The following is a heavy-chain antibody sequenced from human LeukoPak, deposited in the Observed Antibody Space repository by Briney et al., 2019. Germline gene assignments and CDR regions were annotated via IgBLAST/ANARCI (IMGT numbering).Heavy chain of an antibody. CDR3: ARAPPGGFSGSYHDY. CDR2: ISSNWDNT. CDR1: GFTFSSYS. J-gene: IGHJ4*02. V-gene: IGHV3-64*01. Sequence: GGSLRLSCAASGFTFSSYSMHWVRRAPGKGLEYVSAISSNWDNTYYANSVKGRFTISRDNSNNTLFLQMASRRGEDTALYYCARAPPGGFSGSYHDYWGQGTLVTVSS. D-gene: IGHD1-26*01.